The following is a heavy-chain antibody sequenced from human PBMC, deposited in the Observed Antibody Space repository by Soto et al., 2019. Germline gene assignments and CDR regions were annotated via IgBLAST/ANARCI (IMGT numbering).Heavy chain of an antibody. D-gene: IGHD6-19*01. Sequence: QVPLVESGGGEVQPGRSLLLSCAASGFAFSNYGMHWVRQAPGKWLEWVAAISYDESQRFYVDSVKVRFPISRDNSKNTVYLQMNSLKTEDSAVYCCARELLGGTVAGFLSDWFDPWGQGTLVTVSS. CDR3: ARELLGGTVAGFLSDWFDP. CDR1: GFAFSNYG. V-gene: IGHV3-30*03. J-gene: IGHJ5*02. CDR2: ISYDESQR.